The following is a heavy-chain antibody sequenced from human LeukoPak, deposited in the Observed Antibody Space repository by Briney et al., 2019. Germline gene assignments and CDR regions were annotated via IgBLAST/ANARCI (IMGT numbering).Heavy chain of an antibody. CDR2: IYTSGGT. V-gene: IGHV4-4*09. CDR3: ARLTRLSTSPDRYYLDY. J-gene: IGHJ4*02. D-gene: IGHD6-6*01. CDR1: GYSISDGYY. Sequence: SETLSLTCTVSGYSISDGYYWGWIRQPPGKGLEWIGYIYTSGGTNYIPSLKGRVTISIDTSKNQFSLKLSSVTAADSAVYYCARLTRLSTSPDRYYLDYWGQGTLVTVSS.